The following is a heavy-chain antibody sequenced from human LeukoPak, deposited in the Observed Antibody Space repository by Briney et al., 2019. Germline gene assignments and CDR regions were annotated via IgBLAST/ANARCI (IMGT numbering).Heavy chain of an antibody. V-gene: IGHV5-51*01. Sequence: GESLKITCKGSGYSFTSYRIGWVRQMPGKGLEWMGIIYPGDSDTRYSPSFQGQVTISADKSISTAYLQWSSLKASDTAMYYCARRHYYDSSGFFDYWGQGTLVTVSS. D-gene: IGHD3-22*01. CDR1: GYSFTSYR. CDR3: ARRHYYDSSGFFDY. CDR2: IYPGDSDT. J-gene: IGHJ4*02.